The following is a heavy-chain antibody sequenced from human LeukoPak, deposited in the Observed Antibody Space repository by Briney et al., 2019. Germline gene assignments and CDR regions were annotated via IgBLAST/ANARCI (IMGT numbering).Heavy chain of an antibody. J-gene: IGHJ4*02. CDR2: INHSGST. CDR3: ASRLRGLLLGEYHYFDY. CDR1: GGSFSGYY. D-gene: IGHD3-22*01. Sequence: RTSETLSLTCAVYGGSFSGYYWSWIRQPPGKGLEWIGEINHSGSTNYNPSFKSRVTISVDTSKNQFSLKLSSVTAADTAVYYCASRLRGLLLGEYHYFDYWGQGTLVTVSS. V-gene: IGHV4-34*01.